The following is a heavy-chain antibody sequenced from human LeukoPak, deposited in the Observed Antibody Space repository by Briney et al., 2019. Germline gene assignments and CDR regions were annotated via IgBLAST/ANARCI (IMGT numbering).Heavy chain of an antibody. CDR3: ARPVYYDSSGLLDAFDI. CDR1: GYTFTGYY. D-gene: IGHD3-22*01. Sequence: ASVKVSCKASGYTFTGYYMHWVRQAPGQGLEWMGWINPNSGATNYAQKFQGRVTMTRDTSISTAYMELSRLRSDDTAVYYCARPVYYDSSGLLDAFDIWGQGTMVTVSS. CDR2: INPNSGAT. V-gene: IGHV1-2*02. J-gene: IGHJ3*02.